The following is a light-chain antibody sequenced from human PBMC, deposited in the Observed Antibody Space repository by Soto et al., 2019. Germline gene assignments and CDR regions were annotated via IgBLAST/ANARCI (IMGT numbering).Light chain of an antibody. CDR2: DAS. V-gene: IGKV3-11*01. CDR3: HQRSNWPPLT. J-gene: IGKJ4*01. Sequence: EIVLTQSPATLSLSPGERATLSCRASQSVGGYLDWYQQKPGQGPKLLIYDASNRASGIPARFSGSGSGTDFTLTISSLEPEDLAVYYCHQRSNWPPLTFGGGTKVEIK. CDR1: QSVGGY.